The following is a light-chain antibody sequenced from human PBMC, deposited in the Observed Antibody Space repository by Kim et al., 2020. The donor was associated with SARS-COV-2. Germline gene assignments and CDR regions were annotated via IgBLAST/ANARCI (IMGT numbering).Light chain of an antibody. CDR3: QQYNSYSYT. Sequence: DIQMTQSPSTLSASVGDRVTITCRASQTISTWLAWYQQKSGKAPKLLIYKASSLKSGVPSRFSGSGSGTEFTLTISSLQPDDFATYYCQQYNSYSYTFGQGTKLEI. J-gene: IGKJ2*01. V-gene: IGKV1-5*03. CDR1: QTISTW. CDR2: KAS.